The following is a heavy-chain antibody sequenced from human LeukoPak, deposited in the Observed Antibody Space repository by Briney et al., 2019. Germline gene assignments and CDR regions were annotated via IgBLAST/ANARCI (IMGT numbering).Heavy chain of an antibody. V-gene: IGHV3-15*01. CDR3: TTDYYDSSGYYHLRLQFDY. CDR2: IKSKTDGGTT. CDR1: GFTFRNAW. Sequence: GGSLRLSCAASGFTFRNAWMSWVRQAPGKGLEWVGRIKSKTDGGTTDYAEAVKGRFTISRDDSKNTLYLQMNSLKTEDTAVYYCTTDYYDSSGYYHLRLQFDYWGQGTLVTVSS. D-gene: IGHD3-22*01. J-gene: IGHJ4*02.